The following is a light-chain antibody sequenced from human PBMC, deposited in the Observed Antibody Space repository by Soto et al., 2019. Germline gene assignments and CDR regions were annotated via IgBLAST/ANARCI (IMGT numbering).Light chain of an antibody. CDR3: CSHAGSYVV. CDR2: DVS. Sequence: QSALTQPRSVSGSPGQSVTTSCTGTSSDVGSSNYVSWYQQHPGKAPKLIISDVSKRPSGVPDRFSGSKSDNTASLTISGLQDEDEVDYFCCSHAGSYVVFGGGTKVTVL. CDR1: SSDVGSSNY. J-gene: IGLJ2*01. V-gene: IGLV2-11*01.